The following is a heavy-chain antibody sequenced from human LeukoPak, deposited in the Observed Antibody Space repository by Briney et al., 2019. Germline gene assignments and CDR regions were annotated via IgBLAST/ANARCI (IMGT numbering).Heavy chain of an antibody. J-gene: IGHJ2*01. Sequence: PGGSLRLSCAASGFTVSSNYMSWVRQAPGKGLEWVSVIYSGGSTYYADSVKGRFTTSRDNSKNTLYLQMNSLRAEDTAVYYCARDRVLTMVRGYWYFDLWGRGTLVTVSS. CDR2: IYSGGST. V-gene: IGHV3-53*01. CDR1: GFTVSSNY. CDR3: ARDRVLTMVRGYWYFDL. D-gene: IGHD3-10*01.